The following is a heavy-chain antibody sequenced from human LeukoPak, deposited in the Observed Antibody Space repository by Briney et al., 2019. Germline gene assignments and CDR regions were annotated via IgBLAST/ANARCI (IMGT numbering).Heavy chain of an antibody. J-gene: IGHJ4*02. CDR2: INPNSGGT. V-gene: IGHV1-2*02. Sequence: GASVKVSCKASGYTFTCYYMHWVRQAPGQGLEWMGWINPNSGGTNYAQKFQGRVTMTRDTSISTAYMELSRLRSEDTAVYYCARGGSYYDSSDYFDYWGQGTLVTVSS. CDR3: ARGGSYYDSSDYFDY. D-gene: IGHD3-22*01. CDR1: GYTFTCYY.